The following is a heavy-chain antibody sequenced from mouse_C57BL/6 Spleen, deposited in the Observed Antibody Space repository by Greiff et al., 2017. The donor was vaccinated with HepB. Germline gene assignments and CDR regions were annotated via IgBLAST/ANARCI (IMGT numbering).Heavy chain of an antibody. CDR2: IDPENGDT. V-gene: IGHV14-4*01. J-gene: IGHJ3*01. D-gene: IGHD1-1*02. CDR3: TALWSFAY. Sequence: EVQLKESGAELVRPGASVKLSCTASGFNIKDDYMHWVKQRPEQGLEWIGWIDPENGDTEYASKFQGKATITADTSSNTAYLQLSSLTSEDTAVYYCTALWSFAYWGQGTLVTVSA. CDR1: GFNIKDDY.